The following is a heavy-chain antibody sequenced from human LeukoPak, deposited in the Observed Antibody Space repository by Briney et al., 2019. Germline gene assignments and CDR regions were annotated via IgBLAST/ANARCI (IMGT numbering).Heavy chain of an antibody. J-gene: IGHJ4*02. CDR2: ISAGGSNT. D-gene: IGHD1-1*01. Sequence: GGPLRLSCSPSGFTFRNSAMTWVRQAPGKGLEWVSSISAGGSNTNHADSVKGRFTISRDNSKSTLYLQMNSLRVEDTAIYYCANALSVPNWNRTPFDFWGQGTLVTVSS. V-gene: IGHV3-23*01. CDR3: ANALSVPNWNRTPFDF. CDR1: GFTFRNSA.